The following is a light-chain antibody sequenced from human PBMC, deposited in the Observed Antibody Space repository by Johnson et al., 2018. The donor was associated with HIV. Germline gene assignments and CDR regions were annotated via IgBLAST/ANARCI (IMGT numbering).Light chain of an antibody. Sequence: QSVLTQPPSVSAAPGQKVTISCSGSSSNIGNNYVSWYQQLPGTAPKLFIYENNKRPSGIPGRFSGSKSGTSATLGITGLQTGDEADYYCGTWDSSLSSYVFGIGTKVTVL. J-gene: IGLJ1*01. CDR3: GTWDSSLSSYV. CDR2: ENN. CDR1: SSNIGNNY. V-gene: IGLV1-51*02.